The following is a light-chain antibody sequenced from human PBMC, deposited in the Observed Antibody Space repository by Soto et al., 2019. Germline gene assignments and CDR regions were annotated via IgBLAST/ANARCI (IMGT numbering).Light chain of an antibody. J-gene: IGKJ1*01. V-gene: IGKV3-15*01. CDR1: QSVSRK. Sequence: EIVLTQSPATLSVSPGERATLSCRASQSVSRKLAWYQQTRGQAPRRLIYGASTSAAGVPVRFSGSGSATEFTLTISNLQSEYFAVYHCQQYDKWPRTFGQGTKVDIK. CDR2: GAS. CDR3: QQYDKWPRT.